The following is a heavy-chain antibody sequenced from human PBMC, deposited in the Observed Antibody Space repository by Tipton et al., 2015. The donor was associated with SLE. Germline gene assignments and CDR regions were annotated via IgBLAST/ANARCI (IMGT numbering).Heavy chain of an antibody. CDR3: ARGGRFDNQGFDY. Sequence: GSLILSCAASGFSVSSSYMSWVRQAPGKGLEWVSLIYRGGTTYRSDSVKGRFTISRDNSRNTLYLQMSSLRAEDTAVYYCARGGRFDNQGFDYWGQGTLVTVSS. V-gene: IGHV3-53*01. CDR1: GFSVSSSY. D-gene: IGHD3-9*01. CDR2: IYRGGTT. J-gene: IGHJ4*02.